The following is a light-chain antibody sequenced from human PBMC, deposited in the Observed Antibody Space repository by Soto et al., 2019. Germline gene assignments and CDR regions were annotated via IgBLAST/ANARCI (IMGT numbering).Light chain of an antibody. CDR3: QQRSNWWT. CDR2: GAS. Sequence: PGERATLSCRASQSVTYDQLAWYRQTPGQAPRLLIYGASSRATGIPDRFSGSGSGTDFTLTISRLEPEDFAVYYCQQRSNWWTFGQGTKVDIK. V-gene: IGKV3D-20*02. J-gene: IGKJ1*01. CDR1: QSVTYDQ.